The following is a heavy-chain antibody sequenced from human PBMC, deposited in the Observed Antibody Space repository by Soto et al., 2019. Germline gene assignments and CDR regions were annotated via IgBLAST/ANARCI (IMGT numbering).Heavy chain of an antibody. D-gene: IGHD3-22*01. CDR2: IDYSGST. CDR3: ASTYESSPSYV. V-gene: IGHV4-59*01. CDR1: GVPISSYY. J-gene: IGHJ6*02. Sequence: SETLSLTCTVSGVPISSYYWTWIRQPPGKGLEWIGYIDYSGSTKYNPSLKSRVTISVDTSKNQFSLKLSSVTAADTALYYCASTYESSPSYVWGQGTTVTVS.